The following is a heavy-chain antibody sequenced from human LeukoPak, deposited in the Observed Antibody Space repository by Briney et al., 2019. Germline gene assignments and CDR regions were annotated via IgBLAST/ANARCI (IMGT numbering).Heavy chain of an antibody. V-gene: IGHV4-59*08. J-gene: IGHJ5*02. CDR2: IYYSGYT. CDR1: GGSMSSYY. CDR3: ARRKQEGWFDP. Sequence: ASGTLSLTCTVAGGSMSSYYWSWIRQPPGKGLEWIGYIYYSGYTNYNPSLKSRVTISVDTSKNQFSLKLSSVTATDTAVYYCARRKQEGWFDPWGQGTLVTVSS.